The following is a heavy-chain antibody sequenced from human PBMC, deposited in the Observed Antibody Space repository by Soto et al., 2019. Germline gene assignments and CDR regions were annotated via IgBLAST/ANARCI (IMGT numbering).Heavy chain of an antibody. CDR2: IYYSGST. J-gene: IGHJ5*02. Sequence: PAETLSLTCTVSGGSISSSSYYWVWIRQPPGKGLEWIGSIYYSGSTYYNPSLKSRVTISVDTSKNQFSLKLSPVTAADTAVYYCARTTVTTLQTWGQGTLVTVSS. CDR3: ARTTVTTLQT. CDR1: GGSISSSSYY. D-gene: IGHD4-4*01. V-gene: IGHV4-39*01.